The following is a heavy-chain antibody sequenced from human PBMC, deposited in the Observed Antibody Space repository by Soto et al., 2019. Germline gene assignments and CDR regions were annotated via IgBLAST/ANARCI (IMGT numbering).Heavy chain of an antibody. CDR2: INPNSGGT. CDR3: ARAHSSGYFPSRYGMDV. CDR1: GYTFTGYY. D-gene: IGHD3-22*01. V-gene: IGHV1-2*04. Sequence: AASVKVSCKASGYTFTGYYMHWVRQAPGQGLEWMGWINPNSGGTNYAQKFQGWVTMTRDTSISTAYMELSRLRSDDTAVYYCARAHSSGYFPSRYGMDVWGQGTTVTVSS. J-gene: IGHJ6*02.